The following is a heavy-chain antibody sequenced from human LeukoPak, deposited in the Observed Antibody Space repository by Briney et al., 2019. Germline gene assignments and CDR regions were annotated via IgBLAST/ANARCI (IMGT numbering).Heavy chain of an antibody. V-gene: IGHV4-61*02. J-gene: IGHJ6*03. CDR1: GGSISSGSYY. Sequence: SETLSLTCTVSGGSISSGSYYWNWIRQPAGKGLEWIGRIHTSGTTNYNPSLKSRVTISVDTSKNQFSLKLSSVTAADTAVYYCARAKGWSYYYYMDVWGKGTTVTISS. CDR2: IHTSGTT. D-gene: IGHD2-15*01. CDR3: ARAKGWSYYYYMDV.